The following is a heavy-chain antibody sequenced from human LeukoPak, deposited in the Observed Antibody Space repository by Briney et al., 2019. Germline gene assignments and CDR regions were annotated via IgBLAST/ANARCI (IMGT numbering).Heavy chain of an antibody. CDR2: IYYSGS. V-gene: IGHV4-59*08. CDR3: ARGGGTWYYDSSGYYFDS. J-gene: IGHJ4*02. D-gene: IGHD3-22*01. Sequence: PSETLSLTCTVSGGSVSSYYWSWIRQPPGKGLEWIGYIYYSGSKYNPSLKSRVTIPVDTSKNQFSLKLTSVTAADTAVYYCARGGGTWYYDSSGYYFDSWGQGTLVTVSS. CDR1: GGSVSSYY.